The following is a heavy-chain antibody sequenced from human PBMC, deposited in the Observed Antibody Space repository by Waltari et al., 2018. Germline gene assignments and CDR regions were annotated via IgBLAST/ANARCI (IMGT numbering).Heavy chain of an antibody. Sequence: QVHLVESGGGVLQPGGSLRLSCASSAFPFRDFGMHWVRQAPGKGLGWVALIWFDGSDKFYADSVRGRFTISRDNSARTLYLDMDSLRLDDTAMYYCAKDAFGNTYLDFWGQGTLVTVSS. J-gene: IGHJ4*02. CDR1: AFPFRDFG. V-gene: IGHV3-30*02. D-gene: IGHD2-2*02. CDR3: AKDAFGNTYLDF. CDR2: IWFDGSDK.